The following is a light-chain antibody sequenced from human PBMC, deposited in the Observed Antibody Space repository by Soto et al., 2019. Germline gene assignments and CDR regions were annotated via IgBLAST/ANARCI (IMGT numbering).Light chain of an antibody. Sequence: QSVLTQPASVSGSPGQSITISCTGTSSDVGTYNYVSSYQHHPDKAPKLMIYEVSNRPSGVSNRFSGSKSGNTASLTISGLQAEDEADYYCSSYTSSSTLLFGGGTKLTVL. V-gene: IGLV2-14*01. J-gene: IGLJ2*01. CDR2: EVS. CDR3: SSYTSSSTLL. CDR1: SSDVGTYNY.